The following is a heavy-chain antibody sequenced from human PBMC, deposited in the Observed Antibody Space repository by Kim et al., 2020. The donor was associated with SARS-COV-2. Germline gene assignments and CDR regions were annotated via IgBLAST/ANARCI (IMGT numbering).Heavy chain of an antibody. CDR1: GGSISSYY. Sequence: SETLSLTCTVSGGSISSYYWSWIRQPPGKGLEWIGYIYYSGSTNYNPSLKSRVTISVDTSKNQFSLKLSSVTAADTAVYYCARGVAAADDYWGQGTLVTV. J-gene: IGHJ4*02. CDR2: IYYSGST. CDR3: ARGVAAADDY. V-gene: IGHV4-59*01. D-gene: IGHD6-13*01.